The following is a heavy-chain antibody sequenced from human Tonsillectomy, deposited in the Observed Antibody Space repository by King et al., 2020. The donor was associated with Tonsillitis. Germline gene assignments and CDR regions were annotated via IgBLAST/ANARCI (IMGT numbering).Heavy chain of an antibody. J-gene: IGHJ6*02. Sequence: VQLVESGGGLVKPGGSLRLSCAASGFTFSSYSMNWVRQAPGKGLEWVSSISSSSSYIYYADSVKGRFTISRDNAKNSLYLQMNSLRAEDTAVYYCARGGSWSLLDNIAIWGQGTSVTVS. CDR3: ARGGSWSLLDNIAI. D-gene: IGHD6-13*01. CDR2: ISSSSSYI. CDR1: GFTFSSYS. V-gene: IGHV3-21*01.